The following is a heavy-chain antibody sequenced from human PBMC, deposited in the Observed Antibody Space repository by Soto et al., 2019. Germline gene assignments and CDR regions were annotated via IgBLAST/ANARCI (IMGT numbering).Heavy chain of an antibody. V-gene: IGHV1-18*01. J-gene: IGHJ4*02. CDR1: GYTFTSYD. CDR2: ISAYNGNT. CDR3: ARGFRAGDSFDY. Sequence: ASAKVSFKASGYTFTSYDVNWVRLAPGQGLEWMGWISAYNGNTNYAQKLQGRVTMTTDTSTSTAYMELRSLRSDDTAVYYCARGFRAGDSFDYWGQGTLVTVPQ. D-gene: IGHD2-21*02.